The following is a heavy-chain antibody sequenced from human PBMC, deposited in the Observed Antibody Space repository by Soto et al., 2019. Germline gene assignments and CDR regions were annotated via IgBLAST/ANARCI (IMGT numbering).Heavy chain of an antibody. V-gene: IGHV4-4*02. CDR2: IYHSGST. Sequence: QVQLQESGPGLVKPSGTLSLTCAVSGGSISGINWWYWVRQPPGKGLEWIGEIYHSGSTHYNPSLKSRVTMSVDNSKNQFSLNLNSVTAADTAVYYCARFVGGINVWGPGTTVTVSS. J-gene: IGHJ6*02. CDR3: ARFVGGINV. CDR1: GGSISGINW.